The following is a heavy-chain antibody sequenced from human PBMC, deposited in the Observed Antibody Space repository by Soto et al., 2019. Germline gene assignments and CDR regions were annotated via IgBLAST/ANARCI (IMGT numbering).Heavy chain of an antibody. CDR2: IDWDDDK. D-gene: IGHD3-9*01. J-gene: IGHJ4*02. Sequence: SGPTLVNPTQTLTLTCTFSGFSLSTSGMCVSWIRQPPGKALEWLALIDWDDDKYYSTSLKTRLTISKDTSKNQVVLTMTNMDPVDTATYYCARMSYYDILTGYYTRYFDYWGQGTLVTVSS. V-gene: IGHV2-70*01. CDR3: ARMSYYDILTGYYTRYFDY. CDR1: GFSLSTSGMC.